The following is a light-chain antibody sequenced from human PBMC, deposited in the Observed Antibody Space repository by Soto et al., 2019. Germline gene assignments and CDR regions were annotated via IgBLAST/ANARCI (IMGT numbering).Light chain of an antibody. CDR3: QQYGSSPYT. J-gene: IGKJ2*01. CDR2: AAT. V-gene: IGKV3-20*01. Sequence: DIVLTQSPDTLSLSPGERAALSCRASQSVRDSFLAWYQQKPGQSPRLLIYAATSRATGIPERFSGSGSETDFTLTIYRLEPEDFAGYYCQQYGSSPYTFGQGTKLEIK. CDR1: QSVRDSF.